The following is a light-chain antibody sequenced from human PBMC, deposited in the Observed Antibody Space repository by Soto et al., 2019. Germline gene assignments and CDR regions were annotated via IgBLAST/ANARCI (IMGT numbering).Light chain of an antibody. V-gene: IGLV2-14*01. Sequence: QSVLTQPASVSGSPEQPITISSPGPSIDFGGNNYVSGYQQHPGKAPKLMIYEVSNRPSGVSNRFSGSKSGNTASLTISGLQAEDEADYYCSSYTSSSTYVFGTGTKLTVL. J-gene: IGLJ1*01. CDR3: SSYTSSSTYV. CDR1: SIDFGGNNY. CDR2: EVS.